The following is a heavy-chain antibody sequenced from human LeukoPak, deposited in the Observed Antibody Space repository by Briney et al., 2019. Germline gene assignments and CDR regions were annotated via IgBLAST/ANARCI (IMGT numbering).Heavy chain of an antibody. CDR1: GYSFTSYW. Sequence: GESLKISCKGSGYSFTSYWIGWVRQMPGKGLEWMGIIYPGDSDTRYSPSFQGQVTISADKSISTAYLQWSSLKASDTAMDYCARRGPYYYDGSGLIDYWGQGTLVTVSS. D-gene: IGHD3-22*01. J-gene: IGHJ4*02. CDR3: ARRGPYYYDGSGLIDY. CDR2: IYPGDSDT. V-gene: IGHV5-51*01.